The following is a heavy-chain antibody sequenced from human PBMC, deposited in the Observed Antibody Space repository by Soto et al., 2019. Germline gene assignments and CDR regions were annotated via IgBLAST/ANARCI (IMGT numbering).Heavy chain of an antibody. V-gene: IGHV3-23*01. CDR3: AQTVAGDY. Sequence: QAGGSLRLSCAASGFTFSSYAMSWVRQAPGKGLEWVSTTSGSGGSTYYADSVKGRFTISRDNSKNTLYLQMNSLRAEDTAVYSCAQTVAGDYWGQGTLVTVPS. J-gene: IGHJ4*02. CDR2: TSGSGGST. CDR1: GFTFSSYA. D-gene: IGHD6-19*01.